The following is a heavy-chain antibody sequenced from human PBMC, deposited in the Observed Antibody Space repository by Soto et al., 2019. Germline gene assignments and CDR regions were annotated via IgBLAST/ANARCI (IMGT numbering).Heavy chain of an antibody. CDR2: INDYNGNT. J-gene: IGHJ6*02. Sequence: QVRLLQSGAEVRRPGASVKVSCKTSGYTFHNYGLSWVRQAPGQGLEWMGWINDYNGNTRYAQKFQGRLTMTIDRSTRTAYVELRSPTSDDTAVYFCAREGYYSGSETYSPPRYYGMDVWGQGTTVTVSS. CDR1: GYTFHNYG. D-gene: IGHD3-10*01. V-gene: IGHV1-18*01. CDR3: AREGYYSGSETYSPPRYYGMDV.